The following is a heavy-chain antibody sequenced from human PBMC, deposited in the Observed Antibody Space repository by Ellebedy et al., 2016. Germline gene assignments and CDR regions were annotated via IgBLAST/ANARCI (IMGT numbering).Heavy chain of an antibody. CDR1: GYTFTTFS. CDR2: VNTFSGNT. V-gene: IGHV1-18*04. J-gene: IGHJ4*02. D-gene: IGHD3-10*01. Sequence: ASVKVSXNASGYTFTTFSITWVRQVPGQGLEWTGFVNTFSGNTKFAQKFQGRVSMTTDSSTHTAYMDLRSLRSDDTAMYYCAKTSGWGYGENWGQGTLVTVSS. CDR3: AKTSGWGYGEN.